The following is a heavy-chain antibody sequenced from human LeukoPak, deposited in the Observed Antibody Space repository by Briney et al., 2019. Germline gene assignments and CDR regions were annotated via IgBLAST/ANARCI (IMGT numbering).Heavy chain of an antibody. J-gene: IGHJ5*02. CDR3: ARDYCSGGSCFWFDP. CDR2: ISSSGST. CDR1: GDSISSGDYY. V-gene: IGHV4-61*02. Sequence: SETLSLTCTVSGDSISSGDYYWSWIRQPAGKGLEWIGRISSSGSTNYNPSLKSRVTISVDTSKNQFSLKLSSVTAADTAVYYCARDYCSGGSCFWFDPWGQGTLVTVSS. D-gene: IGHD2-15*01.